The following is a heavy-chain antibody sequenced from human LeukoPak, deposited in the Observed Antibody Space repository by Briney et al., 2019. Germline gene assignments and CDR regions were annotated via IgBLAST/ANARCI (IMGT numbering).Heavy chain of an antibody. Sequence: ASVKVSCKASGYTFSGYYMHWVRQAPGQGLEWMGWINPKSGGTNEAQKSHDRVTMTRDTSTDTVYMELSSLRSEDTAIYYCATVQYTLLPGYLNQVEVWGKGTTVTISS. D-gene: IGHD3-9*01. CDR3: ATVQYTLLPGYLNQVEV. CDR2: INPKSGGT. CDR1: GYTFSGYY. J-gene: IGHJ6*04. V-gene: IGHV1-2*02.